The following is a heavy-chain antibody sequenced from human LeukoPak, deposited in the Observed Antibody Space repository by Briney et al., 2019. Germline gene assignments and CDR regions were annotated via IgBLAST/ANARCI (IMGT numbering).Heavy chain of an antibody. CDR2: ISSSGSAI. J-gene: IGHJ4*02. Sequence: GGSLRLSCAGSGFTFSDYYMSWIREAPGKGLEWLSYISSSGSAIYYAASVKGRFTISRDNAKNSLFLQMYSLRAEDTAVYYCASPHCGGDCPIDYWGQGTLVTVSS. CDR1: GFTFSDYY. V-gene: IGHV3-11*04. CDR3: ASPHCGGDCPIDY. D-gene: IGHD2-21*02.